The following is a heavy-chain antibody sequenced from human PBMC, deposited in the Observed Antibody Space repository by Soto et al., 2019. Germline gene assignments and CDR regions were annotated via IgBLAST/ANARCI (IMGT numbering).Heavy chain of an antibody. J-gene: IGHJ6*03. Sequence: QVQLQESGPGLVKPSETLSLTCTVSGGSISSYYWSWIRQPPGKGLEWIGYIYYSGSTNYNPSLKSRVTISVDTSKNQFSLKLSSVTAADTAVYYCARVNYSDYTYYYYYYMDVWGKGTTVTVSS. D-gene: IGHD4-17*01. CDR1: GGSISSYY. V-gene: IGHV4-59*01. CDR2: IYYSGST. CDR3: ARVNYSDYTYYYYYYMDV.